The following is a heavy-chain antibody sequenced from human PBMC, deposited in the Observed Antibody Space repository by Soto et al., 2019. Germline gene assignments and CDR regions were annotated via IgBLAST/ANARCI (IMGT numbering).Heavy chain of an antibody. J-gene: IGHJ4*02. Sequence: QVQLVQSGAEVKKPGASVQVSCKASGYTFTSYGISWVRQAPGQGLEWMGWISAYNGNTNYAQKRQGRVTMTTDTSTSTANMELRSLRSDDTAVYYCARDRRYSGYGGGNDYWGQGTLVTVSS. CDR1: GYTFTSYG. CDR2: ISAYNGNT. CDR3: ARDRRYSGYGGGNDY. V-gene: IGHV1-18*01. D-gene: IGHD5-12*01.